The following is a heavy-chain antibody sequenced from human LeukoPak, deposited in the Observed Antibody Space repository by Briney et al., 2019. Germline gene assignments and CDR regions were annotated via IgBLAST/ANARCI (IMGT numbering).Heavy chain of an antibody. CDR2: IRYDGSNN. J-gene: IGHJ5*02. CDR1: DFTFCNFG. D-gene: IGHD6-19*01. Sequence: GGSLRLSCVASDFTFCNFGMHWVRQAPGKGLEWLSFIRYDGSNNYHADSVKGRFSISRDNSKNTLQIQMNTLRPDDTAVYYCARTAVAGTLRWFDLWGQRTLVIVSS. V-gene: IGHV3-30*02. CDR3: ARTAVAGTLRWFDL.